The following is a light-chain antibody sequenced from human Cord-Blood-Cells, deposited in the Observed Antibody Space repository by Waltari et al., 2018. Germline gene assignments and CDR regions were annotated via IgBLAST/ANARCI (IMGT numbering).Light chain of an antibody. CDR2: GAS. V-gene: IGKV3-15*01. J-gene: IGKJ2*01. CDR3: QQYNNWPPYT. CDR1: QCVSSH. Sequence: EIVMTQSPATLSVPQGVSATLSCRASQCVSSHLAWYQQKPGQAPRLLIYGASTRATGIPARFSGSGSGTEFTLTISSLRSEDFAVYYCQQYNNWPPYTFGQGTKLEIK.